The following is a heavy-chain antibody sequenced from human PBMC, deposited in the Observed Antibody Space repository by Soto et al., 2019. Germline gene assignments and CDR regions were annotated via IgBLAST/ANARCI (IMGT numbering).Heavy chain of an antibody. CDR2: IIPIFGTA. Sequence: QVQLVQSGAEVKKPGSSVKVSCKASGGTFSSYAISWVRQAPGQGLEWMGGIIPIFGTAKYAQKFQGRVKITADEATSTAYMELSSLRSEDTAVYYCVRHVPAACYYYGMDVWGQGTTVTVSS. CDR3: VRHVPAACYYYGMDV. V-gene: IGHV1-69*12. D-gene: IGHD2-2*01. J-gene: IGHJ6*02. CDR1: GGTFSSYA.